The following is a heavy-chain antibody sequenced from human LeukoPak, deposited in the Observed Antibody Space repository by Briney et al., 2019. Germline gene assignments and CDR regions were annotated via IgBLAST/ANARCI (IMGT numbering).Heavy chain of an antibody. CDR1: GFTFSSYE. D-gene: IGHD6-19*01. Sequence: GGSLRLSCAASGFTFSSYEMNWVRQAPGKGLEWVSYISSSGSTIYYADSVKGRFTISRDNAKNSLYLQMNSLRAEDTAVYYCARGSQWLTYYFDHWGQGTLVTVSS. CDR3: ARGSQWLTYYFDH. J-gene: IGHJ4*02. CDR2: ISSSGSTI. V-gene: IGHV3-48*03.